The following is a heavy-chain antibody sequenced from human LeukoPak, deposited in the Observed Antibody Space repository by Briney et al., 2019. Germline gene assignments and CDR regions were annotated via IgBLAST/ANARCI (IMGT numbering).Heavy chain of an antibody. V-gene: IGHV3-15*01. J-gene: IGHJ6*01. Sequence: KTGGSLRLSCAASGFTFSSYWMNWARQAPGKGLEWVGRIKRKTDGGTSDYAAPVKGRFTISRDDSKNTLFLQMNSLKIDDTAVYHCTTNRPGGWFGELAVWGQGTTVTVSS. CDR2: IKRKTDGGTS. CDR1: GFTFSSYW. CDR3: TTNRPGGWFGELAV. D-gene: IGHD3-10*01.